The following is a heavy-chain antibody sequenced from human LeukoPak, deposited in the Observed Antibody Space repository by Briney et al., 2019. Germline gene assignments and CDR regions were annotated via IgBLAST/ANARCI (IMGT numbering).Heavy chain of an antibody. CDR1: GYTFSSYD. D-gene: IGHD2-15*01. CDR3: ARLNSAANFLDY. CDR2: ITPYNGNT. Sequence: GASGKVSCKASGYTFSSYDITWVRQAPGQGLEWMGWITPYNGNTDYAQKVQGRVTMTVDTSTSTAYMELRSLISDDTAVYYCARLNSAANFLDYWGQGTLVTVSS. V-gene: IGHV1-18*01. J-gene: IGHJ4*02.